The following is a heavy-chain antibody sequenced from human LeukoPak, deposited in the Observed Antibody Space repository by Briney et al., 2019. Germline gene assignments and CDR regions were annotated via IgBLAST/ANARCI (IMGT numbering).Heavy chain of an antibody. CDR1: GFTFSSYE. CDR2: ISSSGSTI. D-gene: IGHD2-21*02. Sequence: PGGSLRLSCAASGFTFSSYEMNWVRQAPGKGLEWVSYISSSGSTIYYADSVKGRFTISRDNAKNSLYLQMNSLRAEDTAVYYCARLPGRTASRDYWGQGTLVTVSS. J-gene: IGHJ4*02. CDR3: ARLPGRTASRDY. V-gene: IGHV3-48*03.